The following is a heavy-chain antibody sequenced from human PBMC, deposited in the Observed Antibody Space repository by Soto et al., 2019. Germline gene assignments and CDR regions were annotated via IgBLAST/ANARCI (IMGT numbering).Heavy chain of an antibody. J-gene: IGHJ6*02. V-gene: IGHV3-23*01. CDR2: VSSSCIST. Sequence: LRLSCAASGMTFISYAMTCVRQAPGKGLERVSVVSSSCISTFSADAVKGRFVISRENSKNTVYLQMNSLRVEDTAVYYCAKVREAAHETYFYYALDVWGQGTTVTVSS. CDR3: AKVREAAHETYFYYALDV. D-gene: IGHD6-13*01. CDR1: GMTFISYA.